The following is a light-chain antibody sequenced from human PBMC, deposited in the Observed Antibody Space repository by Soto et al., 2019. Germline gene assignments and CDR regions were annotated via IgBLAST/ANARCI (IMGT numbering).Light chain of an antibody. J-gene: IGLJ1*01. V-gene: IGLV2-23*02. CDR1: SSDVGTYNL. CDR2: EVD. Sequence: QSVLTQPASVSGSLGQSITISCTGTSSDVGTYNLVSWYQQYPGKAPRLMIYEVDKRPSGVSNRFSGSKSGNTASLTISGLQAADEADYYCCSHAGTSTYVFGTGTKLTVL. CDR3: CSHAGTSTYV.